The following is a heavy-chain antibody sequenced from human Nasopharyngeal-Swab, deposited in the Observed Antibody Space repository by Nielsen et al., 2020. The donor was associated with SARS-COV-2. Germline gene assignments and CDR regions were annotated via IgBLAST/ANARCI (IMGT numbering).Heavy chain of an antibody. CDR3: AKSLRSATGHYYYYYMDV. Sequence: ETLSLTCAASGFTFSSYAMSWVRQAPGKGLEWVSAISGSGGSTYYADSVKGRFTISRDNSKNTLYLQMNSLRAEDTAVYYCAKSLRSATGHYYYYYMDVWGKGTTVTVSS. CDR1: GFTFSSYA. D-gene: IGHD1-14*01. J-gene: IGHJ6*03. V-gene: IGHV3-23*01. CDR2: ISGSGGST.